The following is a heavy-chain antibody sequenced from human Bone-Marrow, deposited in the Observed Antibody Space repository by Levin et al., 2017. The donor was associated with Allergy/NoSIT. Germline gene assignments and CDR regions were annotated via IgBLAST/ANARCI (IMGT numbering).Heavy chain of an antibody. CDR3: ARGRSRWLLLRGVATYFDY. V-gene: IGHV4-34*01. CDR1: GGSFSGYY. D-gene: IGHD3-22*01. CDR2: INHSGST. Sequence: PSETLSLTCAVYGGSFSGYYWSWIRQPPGKGLEWIGEINHSGSTNYNPSLKSRVTISVDTSKNQFSLKLSSVTAADTAVYYCARGRSRWLLLRGVATYFDYWGQGTLVTVSS. J-gene: IGHJ4*02.